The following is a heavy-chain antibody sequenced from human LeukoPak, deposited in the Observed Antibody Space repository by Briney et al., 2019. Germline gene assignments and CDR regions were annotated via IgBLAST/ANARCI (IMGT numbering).Heavy chain of an antibody. D-gene: IGHD1-26*01. CDR3: ARDRRMEVGATDGNDY. CDR2: IIPIFGTA. V-gene: IGHV1-69*05. J-gene: IGHJ4*02. Sequence: GASVKVSCKASGGTFSSYAISWVRQAPGLGLEWMGRIIPIFGTANYAQKFQGRVTITTDESTSTAYMELSSLRSEDTAVYYCARDRRMEVGATDGNDYWGQGTLVTVSS. CDR1: GGTFSSYA.